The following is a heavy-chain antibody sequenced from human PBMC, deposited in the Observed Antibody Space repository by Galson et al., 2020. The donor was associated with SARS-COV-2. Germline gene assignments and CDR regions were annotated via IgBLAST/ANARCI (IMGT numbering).Heavy chain of an antibody. D-gene: IGHD1-26*01. Sequence: ASETLSLTCTVSGGSLSSSDYYWGWIRQPPGKGLEWIGSVSYSRDTYYNPSLKSRVTISLDTSKNRFSLKLSSVTAADTAMYYCARDPWETALPNWFDPWGQGTQVTVSS. CDR2: VSYSRDT. J-gene: IGHJ5*02. V-gene: IGHV4-39*07. CDR3: ARDPWETALPNWFDP. CDR1: GGSLSSSDYY.